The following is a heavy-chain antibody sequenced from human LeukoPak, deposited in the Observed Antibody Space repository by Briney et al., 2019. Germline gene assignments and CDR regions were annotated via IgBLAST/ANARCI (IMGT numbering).Heavy chain of an antibody. CDR1: GGSISSSSYY. D-gene: IGHD1-7*01. V-gene: IGHV4-39*01. J-gene: IGHJ4*02. CDR3: ARLDWNYSFDY. CDR2: IYYSGST. Sequence: SETLSLTCTVSGGSISSSSYYWGWIRQPPGKGLEWIGSIYYSGSTYYNPSLKSRVTISVDTSKNQFSLKLSSVTAADTAVYYCARLDWNYSFDYWGQRTLVTVSS.